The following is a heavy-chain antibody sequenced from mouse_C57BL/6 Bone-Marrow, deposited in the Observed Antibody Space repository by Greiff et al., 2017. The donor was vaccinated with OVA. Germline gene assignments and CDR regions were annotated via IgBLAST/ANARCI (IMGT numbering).Heavy chain of an antibody. Sequence: VQRVESGPELVKPGASVKLSCKASGYTFTSYDINWVKQRPGQGLEWIGWIYPRDGSTKYNEKFKGKATLTVDTSSSTAYMELHSLTSEDSAVYFCASELFYWYFDVWGTGTTVTVSS. CDR1: GYTFTSYD. CDR2: IYPRDGST. CDR3: ASELFYWYFDV. D-gene: IGHD1-3*01. J-gene: IGHJ1*03. V-gene: IGHV1-85*01.